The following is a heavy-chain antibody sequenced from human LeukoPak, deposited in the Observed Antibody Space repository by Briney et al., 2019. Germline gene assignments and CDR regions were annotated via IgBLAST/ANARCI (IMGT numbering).Heavy chain of an antibody. CDR3: ARDSDKYCTNGVCYQFDY. V-gene: IGHV1-46*01. CDR2: INPSGGST. D-gene: IGHD2-8*01. Sequence: ASVKVSCKASGYTFTSYYMHWVRQALGQGLEWMGIINPSGGSTSYAQKFQGRVTMTRDTSTSTVYMELSSLRSEDTAVYYCARDSDKYCTNGVCYQFDYWGQGTLVTVSS. CDR1: GYTFTSYY. J-gene: IGHJ4*02.